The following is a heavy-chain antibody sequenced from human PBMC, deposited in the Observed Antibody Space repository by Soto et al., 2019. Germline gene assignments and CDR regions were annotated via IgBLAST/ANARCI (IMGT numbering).Heavy chain of an antibody. D-gene: IGHD3-10*01. Sequence: QVQLQQSGPGLVKPSQTLSLTCTVSGASITRDGYYWIWLRPHPGNGLEWIGHIYYSGNTYYDLSLGSRRTISVSTSKNQFSLRLTSVTAADAAVYYCARTVGSGSPDFDYWGQGTLVTVSS. J-gene: IGHJ4*02. CDR2: IYYSGNT. CDR1: GASITRDGYY. CDR3: ARTVGSGSPDFDY. V-gene: IGHV4-31*03.